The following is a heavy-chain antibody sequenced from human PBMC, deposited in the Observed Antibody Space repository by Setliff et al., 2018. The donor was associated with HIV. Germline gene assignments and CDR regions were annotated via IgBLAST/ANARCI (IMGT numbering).Heavy chain of an antibody. CDR3: EKGSGFYDY. J-gene: IGHJ4*02. CDR2: MYDGGST. CDR1: GFILSEYT. Sequence: GGSLRLSCAGSGFILSEYTISWVRQAPGKGLEWVALMYDGGSTYYADSVKGRFTITRDISKNTLDLQMNSLRVDDTAVYYCEKGSGFYDYWGQGTLVTVSS. V-gene: IGHV3-53*01. D-gene: IGHD3-22*01.